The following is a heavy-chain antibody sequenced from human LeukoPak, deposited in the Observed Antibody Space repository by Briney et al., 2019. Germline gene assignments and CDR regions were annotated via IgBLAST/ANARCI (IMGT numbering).Heavy chain of an antibody. CDR1: GYTFTSYD. CDR3: ARSERSGSLVDP. CDR2: MNPNSGNT. D-gene: IGHD3-3*01. V-gene: IGHV1-8*01. J-gene: IGHJ5*02. Sequence: ASVKVSCKASGYTFTSYDINWVRQATGQGLEWMGWMNPNSGNTGYARKFQGRVTMTRNTSITTAYMELSSLRSEDTAVYYCARSERSGSLVDPWGQGTLVTVSS.